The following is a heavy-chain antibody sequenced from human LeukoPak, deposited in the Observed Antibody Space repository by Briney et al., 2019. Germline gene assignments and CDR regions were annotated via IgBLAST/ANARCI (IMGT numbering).Heavy chain of an antibody. V-gene: IGHV1-69*05. CDR3: AILGHKGGYSYVGFDY. CDR2: IIPIFGTA. CDR1: GGTFSSYA. Sequence: ASVKVSCKASGGTFSSYAISWVRQAPGQGLEWMGGIIPIFGTANYAQKFQGRFTITTDESTSTAYLELSSLRSEDTAVYYCAILGHKGGYSYVGFDYWGQGTLVTVSS. D-gene: IGHD5-18*01. J-gene: IGHJ4*02.